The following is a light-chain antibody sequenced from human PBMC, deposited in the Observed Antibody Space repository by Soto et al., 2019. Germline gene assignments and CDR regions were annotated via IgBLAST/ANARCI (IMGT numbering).Light chain of an antibody. CDR1: QSVSSN. V-gene: IGKV3-15*01. J-gene: IGKJ4*01. CDR3: KQYDNWPLT. CDR2: GAS. Sequence: EIVMTQSPATLSASPGERATLSCRASQSVSSNLAWSQQKSGQTPRLLIYGASTRATDIPARFSGSGSGTEFTLTISSLQSEDFAVYYCKQYDNWPLTFGGGTKVEI.